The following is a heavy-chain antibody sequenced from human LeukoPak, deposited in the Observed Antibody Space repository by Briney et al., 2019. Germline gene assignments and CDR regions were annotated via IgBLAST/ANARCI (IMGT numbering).Heavy chain of an antibody. CDR2: ITWDGGTT. V-gene: IGHV3-43*01. CDR3: AKDRGVAWHLDGSFFDN. J-gene: IGHJ4*02. D-gene: IGHD1-14*01. CDR1: GFIFDDYA. Sequence: PGGSLRLSCAASGFIFDDYAMHWVRQAPGKGLEWVSFITWDGGTTYYADSVKGRFTISRDNSKNSLYLQMHSLRTEDTALYYCAKDRGVAWHLDGSFFDNWGQGTLVTVSS.